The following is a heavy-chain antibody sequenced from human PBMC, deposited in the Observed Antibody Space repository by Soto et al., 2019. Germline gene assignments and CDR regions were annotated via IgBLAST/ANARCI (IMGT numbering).Heavy chain of an antibody. D-gene: IGHD4-4*01. V-gene: IGHV3-23*01. J-gene: IGHJ4*02. CDR1: GFRFSSYV. Sequence: EVQLLESGGGLVQRGGSLRLSCAASGFRFSSYVMSWVRQAPGKGLEWVSGISGGGSNTFYEDSVKGRFTISRDNSKNTLLLQMNSLGAEHTAVYYCAKDSNKYSSSLRGRYFDSWGQGIGVTVSS. CDR3: AKDSNKYSSSLRGRYFDS. CDR2: ISGGGSNT.